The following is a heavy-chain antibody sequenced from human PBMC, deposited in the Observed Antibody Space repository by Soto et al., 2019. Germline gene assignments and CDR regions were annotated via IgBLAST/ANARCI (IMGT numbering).Heavy chain of an antibody. J-gene: IGHJ6*02. CDR3: ARAYCTGTTCSGLYGIDV. D-gene: IGHD2-8*02. V-gene: IGHV3-23*01. CDR2: MSGSGGGT. CDR1: GFSFTNYA. Sequence: GGSLRLSCAASGFSFTNYAMHWVRQASGKGLEWVSSMSGSGGGTYYADSVKGRFTISRDNSKNTLFLQMNSLRAEDTALYCCARAYCTGTTCSGLYGIDVCRQRTTVTVSS.